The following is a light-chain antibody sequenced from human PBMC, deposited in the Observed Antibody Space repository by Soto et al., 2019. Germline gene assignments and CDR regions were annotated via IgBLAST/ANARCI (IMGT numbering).Light chain of an antibody. Sequence: EIVLTQSPGTLSLSPGERATLSCRASQSVSSYLAWYQQKPGQAPRLLIYGVSSRATGIPDRFSGSGSGTDFTLTISRLEPADLAVYYCQQYGSSPTFGGGTKVEIK. V-gene: IGKV3-20*01. CDR3: QQYGSSPT. CDR2: GVS. CDR1: QSVSSY. J-gene: IGKJ4*01.